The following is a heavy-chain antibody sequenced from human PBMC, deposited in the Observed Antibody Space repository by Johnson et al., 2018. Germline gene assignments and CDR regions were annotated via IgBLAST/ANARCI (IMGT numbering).Heavy chain of an antibody. CDR3: AREDISGYYFRH. Sequence: VQLVESGGNLVQPGGSLRLSCAASGFTVSTNYMSWVRQAPGKGLEWVSVIYSGGSANYADSVKGRFTISRDNSKNTLYLKMNSRRAEDTAVYYCAREDISGYYFRHWGQGTLVTVSS. V-gene: IGHV3-66*01. J-gene: IGHJ1*01. D-gene: IGHD3-22*01. CDR2: IYSGGSA. CDR1: GFTVSTNY.